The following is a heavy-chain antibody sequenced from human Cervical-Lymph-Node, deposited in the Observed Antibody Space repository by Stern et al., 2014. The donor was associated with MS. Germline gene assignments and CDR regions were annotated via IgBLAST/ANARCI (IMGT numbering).Heavy chain of an antibody. CDR1: GFTFSNYN. Sequence: EVQLEESGGGLVKPGGSLRLSCAASGFTFSNYNMNWVRQAPGKGLERVSSMSSTASHVYYADSVKGRFTISRDNAKKSLDLQMNSLRAEDTAVYYCARARRGQDLVGLIDYWGQGTLVTVSS. CDR3: ARARRGQDLVGLIDY. J-gene: IGHJ4*02. CDR2: MSSTASHV. D-gene: IGHD6-6*01. V-gene: IGHV3-21*01.